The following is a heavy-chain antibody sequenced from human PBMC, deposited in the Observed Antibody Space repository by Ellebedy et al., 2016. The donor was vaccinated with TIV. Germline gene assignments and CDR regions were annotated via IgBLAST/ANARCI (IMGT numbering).Heavy chain of an antibody. CDR2: INQDGSEM. CDR1: GFTFSSSW. J-gene: IGHJ6*02. CDR3: ARGGMDV. V-gene: IGHV3-7*04. Sequence: GESLKISCGGSGFTFSSSWMSWVRQAPGKGLEWVAKINQDGSEMHYVDSVKGRFTISRDNAKNSLYMRMNSLRVEDTAVYYCARGGMDVWGQGTTVTGSS.